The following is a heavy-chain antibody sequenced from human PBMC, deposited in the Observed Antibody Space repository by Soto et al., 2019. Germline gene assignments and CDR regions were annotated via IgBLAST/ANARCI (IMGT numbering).Heavy chain of an antibody. CDR3: TRGAFHFAGRTGYSFDS. J-gene: IGHJ1*01. D-gene: IGHD3-9*01. CDR1: GGTFIYYA. CDR2: IIPVFGTP. V-gene: IGHV1-69*06. Sequence: HGQLVQSGAEVKGPGSSVKVSCRASGGTFIYYAFNWVRQAPGQGLEWLGGIIPVFGTPDYAPSFHDRITITADKSTNTTYLEAIDLRTEDTATYYCTRGAFHFAGRTGYSFDSRGQGALGTVSS.